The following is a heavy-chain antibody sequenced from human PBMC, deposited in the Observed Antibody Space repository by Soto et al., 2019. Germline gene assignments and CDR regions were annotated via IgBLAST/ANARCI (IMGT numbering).Heavy chain of an antibody. V-gene: IGHV4-4*02. CDR2: VYHDGRV. Sequence: QVQLQESGPGLLKPSGTLSLSCAVFGGSISSNWWSWVRQPPGKGLEWIGEVYHDGRVNYNSSLGGXVXXSVDKSENRFSLQVNSVTAADTAVYYCARHLGVAGTRGFDFWGRGTLVTVSS. CDR1: GGSISSNW. J-gene: IGHJ4*02. D-gene: IGHD6-19*01. CDR3: ARHLGVAGTRGFDF.